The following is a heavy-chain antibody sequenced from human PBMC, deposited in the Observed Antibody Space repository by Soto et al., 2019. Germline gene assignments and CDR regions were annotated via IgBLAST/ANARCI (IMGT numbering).Heavy chain of an antibody. CDR1: GYTFTGYY. CDR2: INPNSGGT. Sequence: GASLKVSCKASGYTFTGYYMHWVRQAPGQGLEWMGWINPNSGGTNYAQKFQGWVTMTRDTSISTAYMELSRLRSDDTAVYYCARPGRYGSDAFDIWGQGTMVTVSS. D-gene: IGHD3-10*01. CDR3: ARPGRYGSDAFDI. V-gene: IGHV1-2*04. J-gene: IGHJ3*02.